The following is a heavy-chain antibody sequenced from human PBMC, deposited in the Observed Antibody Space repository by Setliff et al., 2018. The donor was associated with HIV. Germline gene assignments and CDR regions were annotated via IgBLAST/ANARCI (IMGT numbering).Heavy chain of an antibody. J-gene: IGHJ5*02. D-gene: IGHD6-19*01. V-gene: IGHV4-61*09. Sequence: SETLSLTCTVSGGSISSGSHFWGWIRQPAGKGLEWIGHISTSGTTKYNPSLKSRVTISVDTSMDQFSLKLNSVTAADTAVYYCARPRRVRSRAWYWFDIWGQGTLVTVSS. CDR3: ARPRRVRSRAWYWFDI. CDR2: ISTSGTT. CDR1: GGSISSGSHF.